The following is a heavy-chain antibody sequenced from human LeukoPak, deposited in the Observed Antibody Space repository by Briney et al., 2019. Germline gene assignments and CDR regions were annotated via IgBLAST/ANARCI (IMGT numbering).Heavy chain of an antibody. D-gene: IGHD4-17*01. V-gene: IGHV1-2*02. CDR1: GYTFTGYY. CDR3: ARQTTDNWFDP. Sequence: GESLKISCKGSGYTFTGYYMHWVRQAPGQGLEWMGWINPNSGGTNYAQKFQGRVTMTRDTSISTAYMELSRLRSDDTAVYYCARQTTDNWFDPWGQGTLVTVSS. CDR2: INPNSGGT. J-gene: IGHJ5*02.